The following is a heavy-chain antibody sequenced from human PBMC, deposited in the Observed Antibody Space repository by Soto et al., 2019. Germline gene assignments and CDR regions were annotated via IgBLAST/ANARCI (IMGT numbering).Heavy chain of an antibody. Sequence: GGSLRLSCVASGFTFSSYAMSWVRQAPGKGLEWVSAISGSGGSTYYADSVKGRFTISRDNSKSTLYLQMNSLRAEDTAVYYCAKAMFSSGYDLYYFDYWGQGTLVTVSS. CDR3: AKAMFSSGYDLYYFDY. D-gene: IGHD5-12*01. CDR2: ISGSGGST. CDR1: GFTFSSYA. V-gene: IGHV3-23*01. J-gene: IGHJ4*02.